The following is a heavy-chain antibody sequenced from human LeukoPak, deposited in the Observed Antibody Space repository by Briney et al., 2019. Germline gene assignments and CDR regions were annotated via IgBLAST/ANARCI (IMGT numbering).Heavy chain of an antibody. CDR3: ATRESSMARTY. D-gene: IGHD2/OR15-2a*01. CDR1: GFTFSDYC. V-gene: IGHV3-7*01. J-gene: IGHJ4*02. Sequence: QPWGSLRLSCAASGFTFSDYCMNWVRQAPGKGLEWVANIHEGGTKKDYADSVRSRFTISRDNTKNTLYLQMNSLRPEDTALYYFATRESSMARTYWGEGTLVTVSS. CDR2: IHEGGTKK.